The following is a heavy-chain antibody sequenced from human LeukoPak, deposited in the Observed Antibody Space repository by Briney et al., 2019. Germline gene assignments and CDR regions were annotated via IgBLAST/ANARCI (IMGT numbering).Heavy chain of an antibody. Sequence: PEGSLRLSCAASGFTFSNYWMSWVRQAPGKGLEWVANIKQDESEKFYVDSVKGRFTISRDNAKNSLYLQMNSLRAEDTAVYYCARDPSGSDFDYWGQGTLVTVSS. D-gene: IGHD5-12*01. J-gene: IGHJ4*02. V-gene: IGHV3-7*01. CDR1: GFTFSNYW. CDR3: ARDPSGSDFDY. CDR2: IKQDESEK.